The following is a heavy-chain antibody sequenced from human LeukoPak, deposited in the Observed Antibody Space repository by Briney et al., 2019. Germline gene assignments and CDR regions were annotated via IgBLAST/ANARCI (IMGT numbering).Heavy chain of an antibody. V-gene: IGHV3-48*01. D-gene: IGHD2-15*01. Sequence: PGGTLRLSCAAPGFTFSTYSMSWARQAPGKGLEWVSYISTGSAVIYYADSVKGRFTISRDDARNSVSLQMNSLRADDTAVYYCARDVGYCSGCSCYRWFSAWGQGTLVTVSS. CDR3: ARDVGYCSGCSCYRWFSA. CDR1: GFTFSTYS. J-gene: IGHJ5*02. CDR2: ISTGSAVI.